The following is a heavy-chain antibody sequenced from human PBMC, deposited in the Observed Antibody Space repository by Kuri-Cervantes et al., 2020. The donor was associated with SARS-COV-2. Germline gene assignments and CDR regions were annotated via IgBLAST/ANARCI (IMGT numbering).Heavy chain of an antibody. Sequence: SETLSLTCTVSGGSISSSSYYWGWIRQAPGKGLEWIGEINHSGSANYSPSLKSRVTISVDTSKNQFSLRLSSVTAADTGVYYCARASTTIYGVLIALFSSNAFGIWGQGTMVTVSS. D-gene: IGHD3-3*01. J-gene: IGHJ3*02. V-gene: IGHV4-39*07. CDR2: INHSGSA. CDR3: ARASTTIYGVLIALFSSNAFGI. CDR1: GGSISSSSYY.